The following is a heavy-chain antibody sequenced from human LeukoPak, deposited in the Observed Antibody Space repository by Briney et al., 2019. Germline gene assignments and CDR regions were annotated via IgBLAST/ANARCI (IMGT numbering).Heavy chain of an antibody. Sequence: SETLSLTCTVSGDSISSYYWSWIRQPPGKGLEWIGYIYYSGSTNYNPPLKSRVTISVDPSKNQFSLKLSSVTAADTAVYYCARGHYYGSGSYSKFDYWGQGTLVTVSS. D-gene: IGHD3-10*01. CDR3: ARGHYYGSGSYSKFDY. CDR2: IYYSGST. J-gene: IGHJ4*02. CDR1: GDSISSYY. V-gene: IGHV4-59*01.